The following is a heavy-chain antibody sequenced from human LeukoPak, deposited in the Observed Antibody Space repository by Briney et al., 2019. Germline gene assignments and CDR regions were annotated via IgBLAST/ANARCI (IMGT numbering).Heavy chain of an antibody. CDR1: RITLNTND. V-gene: IGHV3-66*02. CDR2: MYPWGSA. J-gene: IGHJ4*01. D-gene: IGHD4-23*01. CDR3: VRQGGGDNCR. Sequence: QTGGSLRLSCAASRITLNTNDMNWVRQAPGKGLEWVSIMYPWGSAFYTDSVKGRFTVTRDESKNMMFLQMNTLRPDDTAMYYCVRQGGGDNCRWGQGALVTVSS.